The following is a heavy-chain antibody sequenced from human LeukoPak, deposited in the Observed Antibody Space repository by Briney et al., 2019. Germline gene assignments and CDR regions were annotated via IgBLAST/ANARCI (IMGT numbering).Heavy chain of an antibody. CDR2: INPNSGGT. Sequence: ASVKVSCKASGYTFTGYYMHWVRQAPGQGLEWMGWINPNSGGTNYAQKFQGRVTMTRDTSISTAYMELSRLRSDDTAVYYCATQQIMDYGDPPGSARYPWGQGTLVTVSS. CDR3: ATQQIMDYGDPPGSARYP. D-gene: IGHD4-17*01. J-gene: IGHJ5*02. V-gene: IGHV1-2*02. CDR1: GYTFTGYY.